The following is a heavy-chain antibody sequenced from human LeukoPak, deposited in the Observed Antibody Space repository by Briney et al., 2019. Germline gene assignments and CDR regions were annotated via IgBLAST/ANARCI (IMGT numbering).Heavy chain of an antibody. V-gene: IGHV3-30*18. J-gene: IGHJ6*02. Sequence: SGGSLRLSCAASGFTFSSYGMHWVRQAPGKGLEWVAVISYDGSNKYYAGSVKGRFTISRDNSKNTLYLQMNSLRAEDTAVYYCAKDHYDSSGYYPTMGMYGMDVWGQGTTVTVSS. CDR2: ISYDGSNK. CDR1: GFTFSSYG. CDR3: AKDHYDSSGYYPTMGMYGMDV. D-gene: IGHD3-22*01.